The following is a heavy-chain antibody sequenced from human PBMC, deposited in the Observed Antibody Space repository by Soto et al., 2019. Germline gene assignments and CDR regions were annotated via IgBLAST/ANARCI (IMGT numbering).Heavy chain of an antibody. CDR2: ISSSGSTI. J-gene: IGHJ1*01. V-gene: IGHV3-11*01. CDR3: ATFQSGYSSSWSQVQYFQH. D-gene: IGHD6-13*01. CDR1: GFTFSDYY. Sequence: PGGSLRLSCAASGFTFSDYYMSWIRQAPGKGLEWVSYISSSGSTIYYADSVKGRFTISRDNAKNSLYLQMNSLRAEDTAVYYCATFQSGYSSSWSQVQYFQHWGQGTLVTVSS.